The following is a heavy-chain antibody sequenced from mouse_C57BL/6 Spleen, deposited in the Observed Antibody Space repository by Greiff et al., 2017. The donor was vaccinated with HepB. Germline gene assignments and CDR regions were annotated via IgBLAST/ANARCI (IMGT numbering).Heavy chain of an antibody. V-gene: IGHV1-61*01. CDR2: IYPSDSET. CDR1: GYTFTSYW. D-gene: IGHD1-1*01. CDR3: ARFITTGGFAY. J-gene: IGHJ3*01. Sequence: QVQLQQPGAELVRPGSSVKLSCKASGYTFTSYWMDWVKQRPGQGLEWIGNIYPSDSETHYNQKFKDKATLTVDKSSSTAYMQLSSLTSEDSAVYYCARFITTGGFAYWGQGTLVTVS.